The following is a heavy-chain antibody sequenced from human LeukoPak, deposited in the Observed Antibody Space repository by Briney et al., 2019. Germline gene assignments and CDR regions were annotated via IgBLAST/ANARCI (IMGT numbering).Heavy chain of an antibody. J-gene: IGHJ2*01. CDR1: GGSISSSSHY. CDR2: IYYSGST. CDR3: ARHQGVVDL. D-gene: IGHD3-3*01. V-gene: IGHV4-39*01. Sequence: PSETLSLTCTVSGGSISSSSHYWGWIRQPPGKGLEWIGSIYYSGSTYYNPSLKSRVTISVDTSKNHFSLKLRSVTVADTAVYYCARHQGVVDLWGRGSLVTVSS.